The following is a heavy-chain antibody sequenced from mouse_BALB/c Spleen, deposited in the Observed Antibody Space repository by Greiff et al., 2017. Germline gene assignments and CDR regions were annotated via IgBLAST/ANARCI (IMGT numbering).Heavy chain of an antibody. CDR1: GYTFTSYW. CDR3: ARNAYWYVFDD. CDR2: IDPSDSYT. D-gene: IGHD2-14*01. V-gene: IGHV1-69*02. Sequence: QVQLKQPGAELVQPGASVKLSCTASGYTFTSYWMHWVRQSPGQGLEWIGEIDPSDSYTNYNHKFKGKATLTVDKSSSTAYMQLSRLTSEDSAVYYGARNAYWYVFDDWGQGTTLTVSS. J-gene: IGHJ2*01.